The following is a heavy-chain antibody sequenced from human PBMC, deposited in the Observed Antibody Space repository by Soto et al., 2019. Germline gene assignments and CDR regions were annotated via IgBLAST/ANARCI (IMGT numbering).Heavy chain of an antibody. CDR2: ICHSGDT. CDR3: ARAPGNERLDY. J-gene: IGHJ4*02. Sequence: QVQLQESGPGLVKPSQTLSLTCTVSGAYVNTGGYYWSWVRQYPGKGLEWIGYICHSGDTYYNPSLKSRLTISVDTSKNHFSLSLSSVTVADTAVYYCARAPGNERLDYWGQGTLVIVSS. D-gene: IGHD1-1*01. V-gene: IGHV4-31*03. CDR1: GAYVNTGGYY.